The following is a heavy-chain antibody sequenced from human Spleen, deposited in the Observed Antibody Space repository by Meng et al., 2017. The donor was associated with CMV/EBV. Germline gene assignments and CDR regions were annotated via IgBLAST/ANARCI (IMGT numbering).Heavy chain of an antibody. CDR1: GYTFMNYG. D-gene: IGHD1-7*01. J-gene: IGHJ6*02. CDR3: ARLQVSGTNYHYFGMDV. V-gene: IGHV1-18*01. Sequence: ASVKVSCKASGYTFMNYGIGWVRQAPGQGLEWVGWISAYNGHKKYAQNFQGRVTMTTDTPTRTAYMEVRSLRFDDTAVYYCARLQVSGTNYHYFGMDVWGQGTTVTVSS. CDR2: ISAYNGHK.